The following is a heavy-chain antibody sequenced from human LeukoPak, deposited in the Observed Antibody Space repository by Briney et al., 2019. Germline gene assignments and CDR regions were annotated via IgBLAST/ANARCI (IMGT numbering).Heavy chain of an antibody. CDR3: ARSFWNYGAFDI. CDR2: IYHSGST. Sequence: SEILSLTCAVSGYSISSGYYWGWIRQPPGKGLEWIGSIYHSGSTYYNPSLKSRVTISVDTSRNQYSLKLSSVTAADTAVYYCARSFWNYGAFDIWGQGTMVTVSS. CDR1: GYSISSGYY. D-gene: IGHD1-7*01. V-gene: IGHV4-38-2*01. J-gene: IGHJ3*02.